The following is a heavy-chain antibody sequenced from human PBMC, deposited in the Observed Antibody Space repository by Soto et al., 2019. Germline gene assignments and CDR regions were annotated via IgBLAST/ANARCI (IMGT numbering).Heavy chain of an antibody. CDR3: ARGLSDGFITYFDFYVMDV. CDR2: TIPVFGTP. D-gene: IGHD3-22*01. V-gene: IGHV1-69*06. CDR1: GGTFNRHG. J-gene: IGHJ6*02. Sequence: QVQLVQSGAEMKRPGSSVKVSCKASGGTFNRHGISWVRQAPGQGLEWMGGTIPVFGTPKYAQEVQGRVTVSVDKSTSTAYMELSSLRSEDTAVYYCARGLSDGFITYFDFYVMDVWGQGTAVTVSS.